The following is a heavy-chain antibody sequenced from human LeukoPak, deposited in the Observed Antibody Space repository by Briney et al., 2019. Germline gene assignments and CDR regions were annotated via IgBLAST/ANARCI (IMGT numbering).Heavy chain of an antibody. Sequence: ASVKVSCEASGYTFTSYGISWVRQAPGQGLEWMGWISAYNGNTNYAQKLQGRVTMTTDTSTSKAYMELRSLRSDDTAVYYCARDMAVLLWFGELLNRAFDIWGQGTMVTVSS. J-gene: IGHJ3*02. CDR2: ISAYNGNT. CDR3: ARDMAVLLWFGELLNRAFDI. V-gene: IGHV1-18*01. D-gene: IGHD3-10*01. CDR1: GYTFTSYG.